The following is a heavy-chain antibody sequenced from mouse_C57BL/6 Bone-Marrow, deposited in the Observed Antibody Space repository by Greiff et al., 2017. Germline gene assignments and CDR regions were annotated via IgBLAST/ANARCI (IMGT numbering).Heavy chain of an antibody. CDR3: AQRGYFDY. V-gene: IGHV1S26*01. CDR1: GYTFTSYT. CDR2: INPSSGYT. Sequence: VQLQQSGPELVKPGASVKISCKASGYTFTSYTMHWVKQRPGQGLEWIGYINPSSGYTKYNQKFKDKATLTADKSSSTAYMQLSSLTSEDSAVYYCAQRGYFDYWGQGTTLTVSS. J-gene: IGHJ2*01.